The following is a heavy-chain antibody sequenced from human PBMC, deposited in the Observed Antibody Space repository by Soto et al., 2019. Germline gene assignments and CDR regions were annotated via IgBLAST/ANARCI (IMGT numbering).Heavy chain of an antibody. CDR1: VFTFILYI. CDR3: VRARYTDRRNDS. J-gene: IGHJ5*01. V-gene: IGHV3-21*01. Sequence: VVSLILACSSSVFTFILYIIVWFRQAPGKGLEWVASITSSSIYIYYEDSLKGRFTISRDNSKNSLFLQLDSLRAEDTAVYFCVRARYTDRRNDSWGQGNLVTVSS. CDR2: ITSSSIYI. D-gene: IGHD1-1*01.